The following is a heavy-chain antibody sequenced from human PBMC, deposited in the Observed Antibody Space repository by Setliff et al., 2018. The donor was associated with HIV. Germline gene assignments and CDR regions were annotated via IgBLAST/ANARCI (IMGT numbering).Heavy chain of an antibody. V-gene: IGHV4-34*01. J-gene: IGHJ4*02. D-gene: IGHD1-1*01. CDR1: GGSFSGYY. Sequence: SETLSLTCGVYGGSFSGYYWSWIRQPPGKGLEWIGEINHSGSTNYNPSLKSRVTISVDTSKNQFSLKLSSVTAADTAVYYCARLENWNWNQLGSGAYFDFWGQGTLVTVSS. CDR3: ARLENWNWNQLGSGAYFDF. CDR2: INHSGST.